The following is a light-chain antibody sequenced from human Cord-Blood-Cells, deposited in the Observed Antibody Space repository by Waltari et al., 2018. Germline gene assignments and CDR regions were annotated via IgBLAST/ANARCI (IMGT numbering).Light chain of an antibody. V-gene: IGKV3-20*01. CDR2: GAS. CDR3: QQYGSSPLT. CDR1: QSVSSSY. J-gene: IGKJ4*01. Sequence: ETVLTQSPGTLSLSQGERASLSCRASQSVSSSYLAWYQQKTGQAPRLLIYGASSRATGIPDRVSGSGSGTDFTLTISRLGPEDFAVYYCQQYGSSPLTFGGGTRVEIK.